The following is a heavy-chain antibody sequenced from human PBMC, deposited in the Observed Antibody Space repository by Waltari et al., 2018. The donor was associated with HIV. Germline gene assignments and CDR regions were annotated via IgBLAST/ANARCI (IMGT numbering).Heavy chain of an antibody. CDR2: ISYDGSNK. Sequence: QVQLVESGGGVVQPGRSLRLSCAASGFTFSTYAMHWVRQAPGKGLDWVSVISYDGSNKYYADSVKGRFTISRDNSKNTLYLQMNSLRAEDTAVYYCARMHCSSTSCYTEYYYYGMDVWGQGTTVTVSS. CDR1: GFTFSTYA. J-gene: IGHJ6*02. V-gene: IGHV3-30*04. CDR3: ARMHCSSTSCYTEYYYYGMDV. D-gene: IGHD2-2*02.